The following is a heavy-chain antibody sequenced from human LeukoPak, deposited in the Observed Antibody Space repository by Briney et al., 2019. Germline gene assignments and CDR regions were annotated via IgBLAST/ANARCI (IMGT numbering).Heavy chain of an antibody. D-gene: IGHD3-10*01. Sequence: SETLSLTCTVSGDSISSNNYYWGWIRQPPGKGLEWIGSINYSGSSYSNPSLKSRVTLSLDTSKNQFSLRLSSVTAADTAVYYCARVGGFVNWFDPWGQGTLVTVSS. CDR2: INYSGSS. J-gene: IGHJ5*02. CDR3: ARVGGFVNWFDP. CDR1: GDSISSNNYY. V-gene: IGHV4-39*07.